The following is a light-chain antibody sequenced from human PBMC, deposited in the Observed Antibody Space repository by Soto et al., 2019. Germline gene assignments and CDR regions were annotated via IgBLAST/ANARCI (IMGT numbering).Light chain of an antibody. Sequence: ALTQPASVSGSPGQSITISCTGTSSDVGDYNYVSWYQHHPGKAPKLIIYEVRNRPSGVPNRFSGAKSGNTASLTISGLQAEDEADYYCSSYRTGSAFYVFGSGTKVTVL. V-gene: IGLV2-14*01. CDR1: SSDVGDYNY. J-gene: IGLJ1*01. CDR3: SSYRTGSAFYV. CDR2: EVR.